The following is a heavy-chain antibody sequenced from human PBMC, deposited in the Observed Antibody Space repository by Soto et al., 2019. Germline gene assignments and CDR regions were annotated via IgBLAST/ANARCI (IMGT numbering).Heavy chain of an antibody. Sequence: EVQLVESGGGLIQPGGSLRLSCAASGFTVSSNYMSWVRQAPGKGLEWVSIIYSGGSTYYADSVKGGFTISRDNSKNTLYLHMNSVRAEDTAVYYCARVGDYAAKDWGQGTLVTVSS. D-gene: IGHD4-17*01. J-gene: IGHJ4*02. CDR1: GFTVSSNY. CDR3: ARVGDYAAKD. CDR2: IYSGGST. V-gene: IGHV3-53*01.